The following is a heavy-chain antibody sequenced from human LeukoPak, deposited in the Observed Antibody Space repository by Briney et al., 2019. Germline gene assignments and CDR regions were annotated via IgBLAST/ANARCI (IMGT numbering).Heavy chain of an antibody. CDR3: AKVVVAGTRFSDY. D-gene: IGHD6-19*01. Sequence: PGGSLRLSCAASGFTFSSYGMHWVRQAPGKGLEWVAVISYDGSNKYYADSVKGRFTISRDNSKNTLYLQMNSLRAEDTAVYYCAKVVVAGTRFSDYWGQGTLVTVSS. CDR1: GFTFSSYG. V-gene: IGHV3-30*18. J-gene: IGHJ4*02. CDR2: ISYDGSNK.